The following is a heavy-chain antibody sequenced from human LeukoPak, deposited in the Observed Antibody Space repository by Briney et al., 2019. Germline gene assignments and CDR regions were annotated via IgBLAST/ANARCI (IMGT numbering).Heavy chain of an antibody. CDR1: GFTFSSYG. V-gene: IGHV3-30*18. D-gene: IGHD3-22*01. CDR2: ISSDGNTK. J-gene: IGHJ4*02. CDR3: AKGNDIGGYYYPHFDY. Sequence: PGGSLRLSCAASGFTFSSYGMHWVRQGPGKGLEWVAVISSDGNTKNYVDSVKGRFTFSRDNSKNTLYLQMNSLRAEDTAVYYCAKGNDIGGYYYPHFDYWGQGTLVTVSS.